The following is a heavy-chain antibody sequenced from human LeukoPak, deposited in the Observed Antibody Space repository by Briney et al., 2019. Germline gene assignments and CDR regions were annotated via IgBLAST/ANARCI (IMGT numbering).Heavy chain of an antibody. D-gene: IGHD6-19*01. CDR3: AKVDSYSSGWYWGDFDY. CDR1: GFTFSSYG. V-gene: IGHV3-30*02. Sequence: GGSLRLCCAASGFTFSSYGMHWVRHAPGKGLEWVAFIRYDGSNKYYADSVKGRFTISRDNSKNMLYLQMNSLRAEDTAVYYCAKVDSYSSGWYWGDFDYWGQGTLVTVSS. J-gene: IGHJ4*02. CDR2: IRYDGSNK.